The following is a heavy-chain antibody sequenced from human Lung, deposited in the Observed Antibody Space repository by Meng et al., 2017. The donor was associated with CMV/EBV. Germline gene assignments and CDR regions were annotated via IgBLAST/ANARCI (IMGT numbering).Heavy chain of an antibody. CDR1: RFTVSSNY. V-gene: IGHV3-66*02. D-gene: IGHD1-1*01. Sequence: GEXXKISCAASRFTVSSNYMTWVRQAPGKGLEWVSTIYSGGSTYYADSVKGRFTISRDNSKNTLYLQMSSLRPEDTAVYFCARVVRHLWANYYFDYWGQGTLVPVSS. CDR3: ARVVRHLWANYYFDY. CDR2: IYSGGST. J-gene: IGHJ4*02.